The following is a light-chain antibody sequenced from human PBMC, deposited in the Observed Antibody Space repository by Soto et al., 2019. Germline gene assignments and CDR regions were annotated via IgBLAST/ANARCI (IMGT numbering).Light chain of an antibody. J-gene: IGLJ1*01. CDR3: CTYASTSTSLV. Sequence: ALTQPASVSGSPGQSITVSCTGTNIDVGSYNLISWYQQHPGKAPKLMIYEANKRPSGVSNRFSGSKSGNTASLTISGLQADDEAEYFCCTYASTSTSLVFGTGTKLTVL. V-gene: IGLV2-23*01. CDR2: EAN. CDR1: NIDVGSYNL.